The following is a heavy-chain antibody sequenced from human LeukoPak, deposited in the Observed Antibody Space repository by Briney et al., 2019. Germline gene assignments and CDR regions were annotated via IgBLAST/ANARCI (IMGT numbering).Heavy chain of an antibody. Sequence: SETLSLTCTVSGGSISSYYWTWVRQSPGKGLQWIGNVYFNGDTNYNPSLNSRVTISEDTSKNQFSLKLNSVTAADTAVYYCARQYGLMRAYRHFDYWGQGILVSVSA. D-gene: IGHD3-16*01. J-gene: IGHJ4*02. V-gene: IGHV4-59*08. CDR1: GGSISSYY. CDR2: VYFNGDT. CDR3: ARQYGLMRAYRHFDY.